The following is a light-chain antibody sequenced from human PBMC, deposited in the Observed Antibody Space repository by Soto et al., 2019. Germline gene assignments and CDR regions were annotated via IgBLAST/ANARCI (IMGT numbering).Light chain of an antibody. V-gene: IGLV2-14*01. CDR3: SSYTSSSALI. CDR2: EGN. J-gene: IGLJ2*01. CDR1: SSDVGAYNF. Sequence: QSVLTQPASVSGSPGQSITISCTGTSSDVGAYNFVSWYQQHPGKAPKLMIYEGNKRPSGVSNRFSGSRSGNTASLTISGLQAEDEADYYCSSYTSSSALIFGGGTKVTV.